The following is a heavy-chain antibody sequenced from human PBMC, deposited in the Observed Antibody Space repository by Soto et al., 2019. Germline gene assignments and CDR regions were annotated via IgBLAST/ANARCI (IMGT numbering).Heavy chain of an antibody. J-gene: IGHJ5*01. Sequence: DVQLVESGGGLVQPGGSLRLSCAASGFTFSDHYMDWVRQAPGKGLEWVGRIRNKANSYTTEYAASVKGRFAVSRDDSKNSFYLQMNSLKTEDTAVYYCVRAQYGGNRWFDSWGRGTLVTVSS. CDR3: VRAQYGGNRWFDS. CDR1: GFTFSDHY. CDR2: IRNKANSYTT. D-gene: IGHD4-17*01. V-gene: IGHV3-72*01.